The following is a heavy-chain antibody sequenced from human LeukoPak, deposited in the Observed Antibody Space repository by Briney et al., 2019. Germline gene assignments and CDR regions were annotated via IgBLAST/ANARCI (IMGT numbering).Heavy chain of an antibody. CDR3: ARAHGSGIYGMDV. Sequence: ASVKVSCKASGYTFTGYYMHWVRQAPGQGLEWMGRINPNSGGTNHAQKFQGRVTMTRDTSISTAYMELSRLRSDDTAVYYCARAHGSGIYGMDVWGQGTTVTVSS. V-gene: IGHV1-2*06. CDR2: INPNSGGT. D-gene: IGHD3-10*01. CDR1: GYTFTGYY. J-gene: IGHJ6*02.